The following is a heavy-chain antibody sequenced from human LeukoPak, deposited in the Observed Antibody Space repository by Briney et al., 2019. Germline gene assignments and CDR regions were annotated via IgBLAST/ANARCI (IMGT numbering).Heavy chain of an antibody. J-gene: IGHJ4*02. D-gene: IGHD3-22*01. V-gene: IGHV3-21*01. CDR3: ARDLSYYYESSGYYSGNY. CDR2: ISSSSSYI. CDR1: GFTFSSYS. Sequence: GGSLRLSCEVSGFTFSSYSMKGVRQAPGKGLEWVSSISSSSSYIYYADSVKGRFTISRDNAKNSLYLQMNSLRAEDTAVYYCARDLSYYYESSGYYSGNYWGQGTLVTVSS.